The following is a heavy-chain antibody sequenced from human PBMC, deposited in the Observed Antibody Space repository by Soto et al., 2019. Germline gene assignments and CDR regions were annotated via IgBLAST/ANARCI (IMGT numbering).Heavy chain of an antibody. CDR2: VYYSGST. J-gene: IGHJ4*02. CDR3: AISSPIQRGGY. V-gene: IGHV4-61*08. CDR1: GDSVSSGAYY. D-gene: IGHD6-13*01. Sequence: PSETLSLTCSVSGDSVSSGAYYWSWIRQPPGKGLEWIGYVYYSGSTSYNPSLETGVTISVDTSKNQFSLKLTSVTPADTAIYYCAISSPIQRGGYWGQGTLVTVSS.